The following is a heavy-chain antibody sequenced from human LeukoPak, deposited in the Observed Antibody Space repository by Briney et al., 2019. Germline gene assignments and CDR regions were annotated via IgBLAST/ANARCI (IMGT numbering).Heavy chain of an antibody. CDR2: IDPSDSYT. D-gene: IGHD3-22*01. CDR3: ARLRYDSSGYDY. Sequence: PGGSLRISCKGSRYSFTSYWINWVRQMPGKGLEWMGSIDPSDSYTKYSPSFQGHVTISVDKSISTAYLHWSSLKASDSAMYYCARLRYDSSGYDYWGQGALVTVSS. CDR1: RYSFTSYW. J-gene: IGHJ4*02. V-gene: IGHV5-10-1*01.